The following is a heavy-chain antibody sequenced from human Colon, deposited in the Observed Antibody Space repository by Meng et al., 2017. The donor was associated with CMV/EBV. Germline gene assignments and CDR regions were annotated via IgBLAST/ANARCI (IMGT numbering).Heavy chain of an antibody. D-gene: IGHD5/OR15-5a*01. V-gene: IGHV3-74*01. CDR1: GFTFSGLW. Sequence: EVQLMEAGRGLVQAGGSLRLSCVGCGFTFSGLWMHWVRQAPGKGLGWVARINRDGSSATYAESLKGRFTISRDNNKNTVCLQINSLRAEDTAIYSCVRDEEVSARGLGYWGQGTLVTVSS. CDR2: INRDGSSA. J-gene: IGHJ4*02. CDR3: VRDEEVSARGLGY.